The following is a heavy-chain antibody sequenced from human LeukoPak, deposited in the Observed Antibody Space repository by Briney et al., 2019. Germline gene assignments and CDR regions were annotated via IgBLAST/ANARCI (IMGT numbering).Heavy chain of an antibody. CDR3: ARGARYSSSSVLPAYYYYYMDV. CDR2: VSAHKGKT. J-gene: IGHJ6*03. Sequence: ASVKVSCKASGYSFASYGIYWVRQAPGQGLEWMGWVSAHKGKTSYAQKFQGRVTITRNTSISTAYMELSSLRSEDTAVYYCARGARYSSSSVLPAYYYYYMDVWGKGTTVTVSS. D-gene: IGHD6-6*01. V-gene: IGHV1-8*03. CDR1: GYSFASYG.